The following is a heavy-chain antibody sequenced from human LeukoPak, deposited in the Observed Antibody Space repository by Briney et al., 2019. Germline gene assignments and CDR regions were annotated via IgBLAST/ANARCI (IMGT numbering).Heavy chain of an antibody. V-gene: IGHV4-34*01. CDR1: GGSFSGYY. CDR2: INHSGST. CDR3: ARTSGWYNFDY. Sequence: SETLSLTCAVCGGSFSGYYWSWIRQPPGKGLEWIGEINHSGSTNYNPSLKSRVTISVDTSKNQLSLKLSSVTAADTAVYYCARTSGWYNFDYWGQGTLVTVSS. D-gene: IGHD6-19*01. J-gene: IGHJ4*02.